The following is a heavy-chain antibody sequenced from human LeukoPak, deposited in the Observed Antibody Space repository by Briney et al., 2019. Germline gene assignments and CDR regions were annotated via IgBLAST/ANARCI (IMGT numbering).Heavy chain of an antibody. J-gene: IGHJ4*02. CDR1: GYTFTSYD. CDR3: ARSTYYYDSSGVDY. CDR2: MNPNSGNT. V-gene: IGHV1-8*01. Sequence: GASVKVSCKASGYTFTSYDINWVRQATGQGLEWMGWMNPNSGNTGYAQKFQGRVTMTRNTSISTAYMKLSSLRSEDTAVYYCARSTYYYDSSGVDYWGQGTLVTVSS. D-gene: IGHD3-22*01.